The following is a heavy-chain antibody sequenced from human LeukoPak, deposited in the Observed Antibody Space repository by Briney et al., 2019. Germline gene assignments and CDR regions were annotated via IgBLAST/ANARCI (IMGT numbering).Heavy chain of an antibody. Sequence: TSETLSLTCAVSGDSISSSAYYWGWIRQPPGGGLECIGSSSYSGSTYYNPSLKSRVTISVDTSKNQFSLKLSSVTAADTAVYYCARCNGGSWPGSHYYYYGMDVWGQGTTVTVSS. CDR2: SSYSGST. D-gene: IGHD3-16*01. CDR3: ARCNGGSWPGSHYYYYGMDV. J-gene: IGHJ6*02. CDR1: GDSISSSAYY. V-gene: IGHV4-39*07.